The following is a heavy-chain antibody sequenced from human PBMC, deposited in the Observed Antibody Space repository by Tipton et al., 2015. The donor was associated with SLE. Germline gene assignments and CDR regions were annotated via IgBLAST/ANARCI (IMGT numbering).Heavy chain of an antibody. CDR3: VGGNFNYEDAVDV. CDR2: IKKDGSQK. Sequence: SLRLSCAASGFSFSNYWIHWVRQVPGKGLVWVANIKKDGSQKFYVDSVKGRFTISRDNAKKSLSLQMNSLRAEDTAVYYCVGGNFNYEDAVDVWGRGTMVTVSS. D-gene: IGHD1-7*01. CDR1: GFSFSNYW. V-gene: IGHV3-7*04. J-gene: IGHJ3*01.